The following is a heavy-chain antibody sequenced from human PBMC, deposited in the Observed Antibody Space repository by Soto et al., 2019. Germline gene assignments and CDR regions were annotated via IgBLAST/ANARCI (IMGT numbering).Heavy chain of an antibody. CDR1: GGSISSYY. J-gene: IGHJ4*02. D-gene: IGHD6-19*01. CDR3: ARHAPLRGAVAGTGFDY. CDR2: IYYSGST. V-gene: IGHV4-59*08. Sequence: QVQLQESGPGLVKPSETLSLTCTVSGGSISSYYWSWIRQPPGKGLEWIGYIYYSGSTNYNPSLRHPVTLSVDTPKTQFPPQLSSVTAADTAVYYCARHAPLRGAVAGTGFDYWGQGTLVTVSS.